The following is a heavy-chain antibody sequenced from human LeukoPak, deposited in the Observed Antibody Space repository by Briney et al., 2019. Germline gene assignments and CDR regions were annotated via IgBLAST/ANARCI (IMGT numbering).Heavy chain of an antibody. CDR2: INPGIFTT. Sequence: ASVNVSCKALGYPFTSFSLHWVRQAPGQGPEWMAIINPGIFTTTYAQKLQDRITVTSDTSTATVYMELRSLRLEDTAVYFCARDWAHGSFDLWGQGTLVTVSS. J-gene: IGHJ4*02. CDR1: GYPFTSFS. D-gene: IGHD3-16*01. CDR3: ARDWAHGSFDL. V-gene: IGHV1-46*01.